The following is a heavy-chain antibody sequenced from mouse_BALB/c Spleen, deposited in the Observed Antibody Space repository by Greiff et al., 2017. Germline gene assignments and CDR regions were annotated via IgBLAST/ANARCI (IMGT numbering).Heavy chain of an antibody. CDR1: GFTFTDYY. Sequence: EVKLVESGGGLVQPGGSLRLSCATSGFTFTDYYMSWVRQPPGKALEWLGFIRNKANGYTTEYSASVKGRFTISRDNSQSILYLQMNTLRAEDSATYYCARDAGDLDYWGQGTTLTVSS. CDR3: ARDAGDLDY. V-gene: IGHV7-3*02. J-gene: IGHJ2*01. CDR2: IRNKANGYTT.